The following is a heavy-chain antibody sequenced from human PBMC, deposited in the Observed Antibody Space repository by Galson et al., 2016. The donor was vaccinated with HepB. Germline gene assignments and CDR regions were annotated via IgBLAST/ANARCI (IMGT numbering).Heavy chain of an antibody. V-gene: IGHV1-18*04. CDR1: GYTFSNYG. CDR3: ARGWGLQLSDWFDP. CDR2: SSAYNGNT. Sequence: SVKVSCKASGYTFSNYGITWVRQAPGQGLEWMGWSSAYNGNTNYAQKFQGRVTMTTDTSTSTAYMELRNLRSVDTAVYYCARGWGLQLSDWFDPWGQGTLVTVSS. J-gene: IGHJ5*02. D-gene: IGHD5-24*01.